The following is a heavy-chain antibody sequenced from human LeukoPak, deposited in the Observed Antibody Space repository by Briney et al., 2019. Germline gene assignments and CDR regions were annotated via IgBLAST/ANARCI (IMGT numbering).Heavy chain of an antibody. CDR2: IYYSGST. Sequence: PSETLSLTCTVCVGSISSYYWSWIRQPPGKGLEWIGYIYYSGSTNYNPSLKSRVTISVDTSKNQFSLKLSSVTAADTAVYYCARGRGVVDYWGQGTLVTVSS. V-gene: IGHV4-59*01. CDR1: VGSISSYY. J-gene: IGHJ4*02. CDR3: ARGRGVVDY.